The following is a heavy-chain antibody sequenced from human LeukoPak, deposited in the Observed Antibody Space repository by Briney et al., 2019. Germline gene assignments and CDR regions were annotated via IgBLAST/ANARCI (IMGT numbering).Heavy chain of an antibody. J-gene: IGHJ6*03. Sequence: PGGSLRLSCAASGFTFSSYGMHWVRQAPGKGLEWVAVISYDGSNKYYADSVKGRFTISRDNSKNTLYLQMNSLRAEDTAVYYCAKDDRSSSWYYYYYYMDVWGKGTTVTVSS. CDR3: AKDDRSSSWYYYYYYMDV. D-gene: IGHD6-13*01. CDR2: ISYDGSNK. CDR1: GFTFSSYG. V-gene: IGHV3-30*18.